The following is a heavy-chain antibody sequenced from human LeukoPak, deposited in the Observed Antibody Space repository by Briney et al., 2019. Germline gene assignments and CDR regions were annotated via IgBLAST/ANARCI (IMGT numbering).Heavy chain of an antibody. CDR2: IYTSGNT. V-gene: IGHV4-61*02. D-gene: IGHD6-19*01. J-gene: IGHJ6*01. CDR3: ARGAQWRSYYYGMNV. Sequence: IPSETLSLTCTVSGGSISSDYYYWIWIPQAAGKGREWNGRIYTSGNTNYNPSRKSRVTISVDTTRNQFSLKVNSVTAADTAVYYCARGAQWRSYYYGMNVWGEGTTVTVSS. CDR1: GGSISSDYYY.